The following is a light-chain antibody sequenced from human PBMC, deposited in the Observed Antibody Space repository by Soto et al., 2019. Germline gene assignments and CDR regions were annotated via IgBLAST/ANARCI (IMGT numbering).Light chain of an antibody. Sequence: DIQMTQSPSSLSASVGDRVTITCQASQHISNYLNWYQQKPGKAPKLLIYGVSSLQSGVPSRFSGSGSGTDFTLAISSLQPEDFATYYCQQSYSAPWTFGQGTKVDIK. J-gene: IGKJ1*01. CDR3: QQSYSAPWT. V-gene: IGKV1-39*01. CDR2: GVS. CDR1: QHISNY.